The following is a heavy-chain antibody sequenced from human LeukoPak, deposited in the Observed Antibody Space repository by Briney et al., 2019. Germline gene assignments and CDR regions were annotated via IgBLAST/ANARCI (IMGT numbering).Heavy chain of an antibody. CDR3: AKGSDYYGPVTSKKTD. CDR2: ISGGSGNI. CDR1: GFTFSNYA. Sequence: PGGSLRLSCSVSGFTFSNYAMHWVRQAPGKGLEWVSLISGGSGNIYYVDSVKGRFTISRDNSKNTLYVQMTSLRAEDTAIYYCAKGSDYYGPVTSKKTDWGQGTLVTVSS. V-gene: IGHV3-23*01. J-gene: IGHJ4*02. D-gene: IGHD3-10*01.